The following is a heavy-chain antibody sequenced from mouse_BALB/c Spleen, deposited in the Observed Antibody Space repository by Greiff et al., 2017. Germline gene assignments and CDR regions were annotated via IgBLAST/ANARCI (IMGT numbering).Heavy chain of an antibody. D-gene: IGHD2-14*01. Sequence: EVQRVESGAELVKPGASVKLSCTASGFNIKDTYMHWVKQRPEQGLEWIGRIDPANGNTKYDPKFQGKATTTADTSSNTAYLQLSSLTSEDTAVYYCARGYRYSGYYFDYWGQGTTLTVSS. V-gene: IGHV14-3*02. CDR3: ARGYRYSGYYFDY. J-gene: IGHJ2*01. CDR1: GFNIKDTY. CDR2: IDPANGNT.